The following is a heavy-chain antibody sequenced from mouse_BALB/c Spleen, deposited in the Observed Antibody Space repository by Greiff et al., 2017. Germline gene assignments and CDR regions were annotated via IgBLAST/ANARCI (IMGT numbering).Heavy chain of an antibody. V-gene: IGHV5-12-1*01. Sequence: EVQLVESGGGLVKPGGSLKLSCAASGFAFSSYDMSWVRQTPDKRLEWVAYISSGGGSTYYPDTVKGRFTISRDNAKNTLYLQMSSLKSEDTAMYYCARQGKLGYFDYWGQGTTLTVSS. J-gene: IGHJ2*01. D-gene: IGHD4-1*01. CDR2: ISSGGGST. CDR1: GFAFSSYD. CDR3: ARQGKLGYFDY.